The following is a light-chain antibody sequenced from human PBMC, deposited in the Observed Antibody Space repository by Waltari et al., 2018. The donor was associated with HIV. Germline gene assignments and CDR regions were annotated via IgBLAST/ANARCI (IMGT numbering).Light chain of an antibody. J-gene: IGKJ4*01. V-gene: IGKV4-1*01. CDR2: WES. CDR3: QQTYTIPPT. CDR1: QNVFYSSNNRNY. Sequence: DIVMTQSPDSLAVSLGERATIKCKSSQNVFYSSNNRNYLSWYHQKAGPPPKLIIYWESSRQSGVPDRFSGSGSVTDFTLTISSLQAEDVAVYFCQQTYTIPPTFGGGTKVEIK.